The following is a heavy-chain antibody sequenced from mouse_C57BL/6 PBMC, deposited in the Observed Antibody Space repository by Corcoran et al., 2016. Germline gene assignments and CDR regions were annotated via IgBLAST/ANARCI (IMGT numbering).Heavy chain of an antibody. CDR2: IYPGGGYT. D-gene: IGHD2-4*01. CDR3: ARCDYDRGYYAMDY. Sequence: QVQLQQSGAELVRPGTSVKMSCKASGYTFTNYWIGWAKQRPGHGLEWIGDIYPGGGYTNYNEKFKGKATLTADKSSSTAYMQFSSLTSEDSAIYYCARCDYDRGYYAMDYWGQGTSVTVSS. V-gene: IGHV1-63*01. J-gene: IGHJ4*01. CDR1: GYTFTNYW.